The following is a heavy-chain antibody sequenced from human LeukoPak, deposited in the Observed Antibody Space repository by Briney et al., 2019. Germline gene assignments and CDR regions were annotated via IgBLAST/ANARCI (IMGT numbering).Heavy chain of an antibody. V-gene: IGHV3-21*01. CDR2: ISSSSYI. CDR3: ARGHSKNLRYPVDY. CDR1: GFTFSSYS. J-gene: IGHJ4*02. Sequence: SGGSLRLSCAASGFTFSSYSINWVRQAPGKGLEWVSSISSSSYIYYADSVKGRFTISRDNAKNSLYLQMNSLRAEDTAVYYCARGHSKNLRYPVDYWGQGTLVTVSS. D-gene: IGHD1-1*01.